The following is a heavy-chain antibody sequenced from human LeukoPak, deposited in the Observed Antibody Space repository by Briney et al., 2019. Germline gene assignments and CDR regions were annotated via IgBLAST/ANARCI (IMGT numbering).Heavy chain of an antibody. V-gene: IGHV3-23*01. CDR3: AKDLRVAGTRY. J-gene: IGHJ4*02. Sequence: GGSLRLSCAASGFTFSSYAMSWVRQAPGKGLEWVSAISGSGGSTYYADSVKGRFTISRDNSKNTLCLQMNSLRAEDTAVYYCAKDLRVAGTRYWGQGTLVTVSS. CDR1: GFTFSSYA. D-gene: IGHD6-19*01. CDR2: ISGSGGST.